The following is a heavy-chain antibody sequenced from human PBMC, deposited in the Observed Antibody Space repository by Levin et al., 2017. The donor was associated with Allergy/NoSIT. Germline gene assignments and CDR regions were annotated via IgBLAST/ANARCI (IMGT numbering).Heavy chain of an antibody. CDR1: GFSFSSYG. D-gene: IGHD3-3*01. J-gene: IGHJ5*01. CDR2: MSGVSGSASDT. CDR3: AKLYYDFWSGQRHPHNWFDY. V-gene: IGHV3-23*01. Sequence: PGGSLRLSCVASGFSFSSYGMGWVRQAPGKGLEWVSAMSGVSGSASDTYYAGSVKGRFTISRDNAKDTLYLQMNILSAEDAAVYYCAKLYYDFWSGQRHPHNWFDYWGRGTLVTVSS.